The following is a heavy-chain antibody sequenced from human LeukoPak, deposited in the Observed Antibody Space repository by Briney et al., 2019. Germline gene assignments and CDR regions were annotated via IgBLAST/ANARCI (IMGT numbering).Heavy chain of an antibody. J-gene: IGHJ4*02. CDR2: ISGSGGST. V-gene: IGHV3-23*01. Sequence: GGSLRLSCAASGFTFSSYAMSWVRQAPGKGLEWVSAISGSGGSTYYADSVKGRFTISRDNSKNTLYLQMNSLRAEDTAVYYCAKDSHYYDSSGQEYYFDYWGQGTLVTVSS. CDR1: GFTFSSYA. CDR3: AKDSHYYDSSGQEYYFDY. D-gene: IGHD3-22*01.